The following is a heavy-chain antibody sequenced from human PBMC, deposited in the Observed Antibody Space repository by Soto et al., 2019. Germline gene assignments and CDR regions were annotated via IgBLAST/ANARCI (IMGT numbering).Heavy chain of an antibody. CDR2: IYDSGST. J-gene: IGHJ6*02. CDR3: ASHDYAHYGMDV. CDR1: GGSISSGYYY. D-gene: IGHD3-16*01. Sequence: QVQLQESGPGLVKPSQTLSLTCTVSGGSISSGYYYWSWIRQPPGKGLEWIGYIYDSGSTYYTPPPKSRVTISVDTSKNQFSLKLSAVTAADTAVFYCASHDYAHYGMDVWGQGTTVTVSS. V-gene: IGHV4-30-4*01.